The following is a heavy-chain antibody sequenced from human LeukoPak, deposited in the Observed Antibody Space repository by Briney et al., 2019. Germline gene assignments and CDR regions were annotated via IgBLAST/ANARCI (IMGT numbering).Heavy chain of an antibody. V-gene: IGHV1-2*02. D-gene: IGHD3-22*01. CDR2: ISPNSGGT. Sequence: ASVKVSCKASGYTFTGYYMHWVRQAPGQGLEWMGWISPNSGGTNYAQKFQGRVTMTRDTSISTAYMELSRLRSDDTAVYYCAREYYYDSSVLYWGQGTLVTVSS. J-gene: IGHJ4*02. CDR1: GYTFTGYY. CDR3: AREYYYDSSVLY.